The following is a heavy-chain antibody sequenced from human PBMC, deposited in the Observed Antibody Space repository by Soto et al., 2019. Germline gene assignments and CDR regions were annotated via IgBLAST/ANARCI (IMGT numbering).Heavy chain of an antibody. CDR3: ARVQGDYVWGSYNYYYYGMDV. Sequence: ASVKVSCKASGYTFTSYGISWVLQAPGQGLEWMGWISAYNGNTNYAQKLQGRVTMTTDTSTSTAYMELRSLRSDDTAVYYCARVQGDYVWGSYNYYYYGMDVWGQGTTVTVS. CDR2: ISAYNGNT. D-gene: IGHD3-16*01. CDR1: GYTFTSYG. V-gene: IGHV1-18*04. J-gene: IGHJ6*02.